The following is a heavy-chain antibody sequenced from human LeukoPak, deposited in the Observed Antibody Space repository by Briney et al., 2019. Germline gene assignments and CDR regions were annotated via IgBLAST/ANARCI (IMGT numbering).Heavy chain of an antibody. CDR3: ARGVPAAHNWFDP. CDR1: GFTFSSYS. D-gene: IGHD2-2*01. Sequence: GGSLRLSCAASGFTFSSYSMNWVRQAPGKGLEWVSSISSSSSYIYYADSVKGRFTISRDNAKSSLYLQMNSLRAEDTAVYYCARGVPAAHNWFDPWGQGTLVTVSS. V-gene: IGHV3-21*01. CDR2: ISSSSSYI. J-gene: IGHJ5*02.